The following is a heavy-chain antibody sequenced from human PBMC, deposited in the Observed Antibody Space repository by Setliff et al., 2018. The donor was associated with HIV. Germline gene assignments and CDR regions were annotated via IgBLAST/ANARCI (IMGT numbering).Heavy chain of an antibody. V-gene: IGHV1-69*13. Sequence: SVKVSCKASGGTFSRDAISWVRQAPGQGLEWMGGIISMFGTANYAQKFQGRVTITADESTNTAYMELSSLRPEDTAVYYCARGGGGYYYVGAVDIWGQGTVVTVSS. J-gene: IGHJ3*02. CDR3: ARGGGGYYYVGAVDI. D-gene: IGHD3-22*01. CDR1: GGTFSRDA. CDR2: IISMFGTA.